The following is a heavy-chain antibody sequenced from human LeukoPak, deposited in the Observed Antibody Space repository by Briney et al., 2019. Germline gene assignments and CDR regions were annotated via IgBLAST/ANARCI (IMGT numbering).Heavy chain of an antibody. CDR2: INHSGST. CDR1: GGSFSGYY. D-gene: IGHD3-10*01. Sequence: SETLSLTCAVYGGSFSGYYWSWIRQPPGKGLEWIGEINHSGSTNYNPSLKSRVTISVDTSKNQFSLKLSSVTAADTAVYYCARNKARITMVRAPPRDNWFDPWGQGTLVTVSS. CDR3: ARNKARITMVRAPPRDNWFDP. J-gene: IGHJ5*02. V-gene: IGHV4-34*01.